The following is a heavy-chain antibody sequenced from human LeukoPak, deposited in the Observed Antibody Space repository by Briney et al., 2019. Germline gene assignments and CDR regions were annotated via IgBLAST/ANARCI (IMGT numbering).Heavy chain of an antibody. J-gene: IGHJ6*02. CDR1: GGSISSGSYY. CDR2: IYTSGST. CDR3: ARVGYNYYGMDV. Sequence: SETLSLTCTVSGGSISSGSYYWSWIRQPAGKGLEWIGRIYTSGSTNYNPSFKSRVTISVDTSKNQFSLKLSSVTAADTAVYYCARVGYNYYGMDVRGQGTTVTVSS. V-gene: IGHV4-61*02.